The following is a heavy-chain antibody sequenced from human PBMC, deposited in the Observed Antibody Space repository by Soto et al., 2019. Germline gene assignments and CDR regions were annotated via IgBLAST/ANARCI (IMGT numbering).Heavy chain of an antibody. V-gene: IGHV4-59*01. D-gene: IGHD4-17*01. J-gene: IGHJ5*02. CDR1: GGSISTYY. Sequence: PSETLSLTCTVSGGSISTYYWSWIRQPPGKGLEWIAYISYTGSTDYNPSLKSRVTISVDTSKNQISLKLNSVTAADTAVYYCEKSKLAGDYSTNWFDPWGQGTLVTVSS. CDR3: EKSKLAGDYSTNWFDP. CDR2: ISYTGST.